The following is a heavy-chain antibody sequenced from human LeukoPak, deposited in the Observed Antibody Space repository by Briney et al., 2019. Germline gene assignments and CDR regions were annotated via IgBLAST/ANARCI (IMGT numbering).Heavy chain of an antibody. V-gene: IGHV4-59*08. CDR1: GGSISSYY. CDR3: ERHGDYGNYYYYGLDV. Sequence: PSETLSLTYTLSGGSISSYYLSWIGQPPGKGLEWVGCIYYSGSTNYNPSLTSRVTISVDTSKTQFSLKLSSVTAADTAVSYCERHGDYGNYYYYGLDVWGQGTTVTVSS. CDR2: IYYSGST. D-gene: IGHD4-17*01. J-gene: IGHJ6*02.